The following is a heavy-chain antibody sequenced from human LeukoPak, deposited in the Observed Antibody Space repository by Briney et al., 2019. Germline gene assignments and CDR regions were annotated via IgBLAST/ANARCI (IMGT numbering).Heavy chain of an antibody. Sequence: SETLSLTWAVYGXSFSGYFWSWIRQPPGKGLEWIEEINHSGSTNHNPSLKSRVTMSVDTSKNQFSLKLTSVTAADTAVYYCARVARRGYTYGYPDYWGQGTLVTVSS. J-gene: IGHJ4*02. CDR1: GXSFSGYF. CDR2: INHSGST. D-gene: IGHD5-12*01. CDR3: ARVARRGYTYGYPDY. V-gene: IGHV4-34*01.